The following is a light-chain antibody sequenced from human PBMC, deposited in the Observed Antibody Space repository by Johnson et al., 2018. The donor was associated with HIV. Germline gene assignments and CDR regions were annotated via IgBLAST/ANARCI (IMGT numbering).Light chain of an antibody. CDR3: ATWDTSLSTGGV. Sequence: QSVLTQPPSVSAAPGQNVTISCSGGSSNVGNHYVSWYQQFPGTAPKLLTYENNKRPSGIPDRFSGSKSGTSATLDITGLQTGDEADYYCATWDTSLSTGGVFGTGTKVTVL. CDR2: ENN. V-gene: IGLV1-51*02. CDR1: SSNVGNHY. J-gene: IGLJ1*01.